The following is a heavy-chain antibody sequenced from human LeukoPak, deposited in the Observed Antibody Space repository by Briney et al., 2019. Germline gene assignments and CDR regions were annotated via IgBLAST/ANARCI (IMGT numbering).Heavy chain of an antibody. CDR1: GGSMSSYY. V-gene: IGHV4-59*12. Sequence: SETLSFTCSVSGGSMSSYYWSWIRQSPGKGLKWIGYIYHSGRTDYNSSLKSRVTISVDTSKNQFSLKLSSVSAADTAVYYCARGYCSGSICYADYYYCYMDVWGKGTTVTVSS. CDR2: IYHSGRT. CDR3: ARGYCSGSICYADYYYCYMDV. J-gene: IGHJ6*03. D-gene: IGHD2-2*01.